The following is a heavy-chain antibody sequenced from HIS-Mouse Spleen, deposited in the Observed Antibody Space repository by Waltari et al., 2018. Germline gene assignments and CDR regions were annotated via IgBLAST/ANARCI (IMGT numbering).Heavy chain of an antibody. D-gene: IGHD6-13*01. CDR1: GGSISSTSYY. J-gene: IGHJ2*01. CDR3: AREIPYSSSWYDWYFDL. CDR2: IYYSGST. V-gene: IGHV4-39*07. Sequence: QLQLQESGPGLVKPSETLSLTCTVSGGSISSTSYYWGCLRQPPGKGLEWIGSIYYSGSTYYNPSLKSRVTISVDTSKNQFSLKLSSVTAADTAVYYCAREIPYSSSWYDWYFDLWGRGTLVTVSS.